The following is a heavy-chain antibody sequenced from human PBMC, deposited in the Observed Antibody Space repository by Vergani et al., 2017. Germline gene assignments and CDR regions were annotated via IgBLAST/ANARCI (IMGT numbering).Heavy chain of an antibody. J-gene: IGHJ4*02. Sequence: QLQLQESGPGLVKPSETLSLTCTVSGGSISSSSYYWDWIRQPPGKGLEWIGSIYYSGSTYYNASLKSRVTVSVDTSKNQFSLKLSSMSAADTAVYYCARHADGALVDYWGQGTLVTVSS. CDR3: ARHADGALVDY. CDR2: IYYSGST. V-gene: IGHV4-39*01. CDR1: GGSISSSSYY. D-gene: IGHD3-10*01.